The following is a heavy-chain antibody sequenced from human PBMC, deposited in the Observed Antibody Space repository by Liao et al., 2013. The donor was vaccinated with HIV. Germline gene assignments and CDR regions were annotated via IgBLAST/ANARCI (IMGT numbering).Heavy chain of an antibody. CDR2: ISHSGTT. CDR1: DYSISSGYY. J-gene: IGHJ4*02. CDR3: ARELGYCSGGSCHSYYFDY. Sequence: QLQLQESGPGLVKPSETLSLTCTVSDYSISSGYYWGWIRQPPGRGLEWIGSISHSGTTHYTPSLKSRVTISVDTSKNQFSLKLSSVTAADTAVYYCARELGYCSGGSCHSYYFDYWGQGTLVTVSS. D-gene: IGHD2-15*01. V-gene: IGHV4-38-2*02.